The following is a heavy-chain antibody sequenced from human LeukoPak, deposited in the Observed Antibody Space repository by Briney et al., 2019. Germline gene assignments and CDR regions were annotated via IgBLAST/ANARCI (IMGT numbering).Heavy chain of an antibody. CDR3: ARGYCSSTCCYPFDY. J-gene: IGHJ4*02. D-gene: IGHD2-2*01. V-gene: IGHV1-2*02. CDR2: INPNSGGT. CDR1: GYTFTGYY. Sequence: ASVKVSCKASGYTFTGYYMHWVRQAPGQGLEWMGWINPNSGGTNYAQKFQGRVTMTRDTSISTAYMELSRLRSDDTAVYYCARGYCSSTCCYPFDYWGQGTLVTVSS.